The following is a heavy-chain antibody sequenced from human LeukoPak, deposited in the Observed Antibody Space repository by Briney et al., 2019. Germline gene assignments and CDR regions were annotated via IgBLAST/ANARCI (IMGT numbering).Heavy chain of an antibody. CDR1: GFTFSSYW. CDR2: INSDGSST. CDR3: ARGARPAATYYYYYYYMDV. V-gene: IGHV3-74*01. Sequence: PGGSLRLSCAASGFTFSSYWMHWVRQAPGKGLVWVSRINSDGSSTSYADSVKGRFTISRDNAKNTLYLQMNSLRAEDTAVYYCARGARPAATYYYYYYYMDVWGKGTTVTVSS. D-gene: IGHD2-2*01. J-gene: IGHJ6*03.